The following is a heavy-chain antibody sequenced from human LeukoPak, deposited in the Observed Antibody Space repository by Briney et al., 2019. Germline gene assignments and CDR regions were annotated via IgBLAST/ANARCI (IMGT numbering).Heavy chain of an antibody. J-gene: IGHJ4*02. CDR1: GFTFSSYD. CDR3: ARAPPFGGVIN. V-gene: IGHV3-13*01. CDR2: IGTAGDT. D-gene: IGHD3-16*01. Sequence: GGSLRFSCAASGFTFSSYDMHWVRQATGKGLEWVSAIGTAGDTYYPGSVKGRFTISRENAKNSLYLQMNSLRAGDTAVYYCARAPPFGGVINWGQGTLVTVSS.